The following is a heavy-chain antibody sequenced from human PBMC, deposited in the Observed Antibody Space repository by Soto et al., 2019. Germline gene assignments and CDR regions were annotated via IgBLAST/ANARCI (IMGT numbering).Heavy chain of an antibody. D-gene: IGHD4-17*01. CDR3: AKADDYGGYYYMDV. CDR1: GFTFSSYA. J-gene: IGHJ6*03. CDR2: ISGSGGST. Sequence: SLRLSCAASGFTFSSYAMSWVRQAPGKGLEWVSAISGSGGSTYYADSVKGRFTISRDNSKNTLYLQMNSLRAEDTAVYYCAKADDYGGYYYMDVWGKGTTVTVSS. V-gene: IGHV3-23*01.